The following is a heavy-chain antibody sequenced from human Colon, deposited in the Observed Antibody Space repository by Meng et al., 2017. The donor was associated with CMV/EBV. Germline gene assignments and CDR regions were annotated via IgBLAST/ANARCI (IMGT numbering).Heavy chain of an antibody. CDR1: GVSISTVNC. CDR3: AREDGVSGT. V-gene: IGHV4-4*02. J-gene: IGHJ5*02. D-gene: IGHD5-24*01. Sequence: LSLTCAGSGVSISTVNCWSWVRQPPGKGLEWIGEIYHSGTTRYNPSLKSRLTISMDRSKNQFFIRLTSVTAADTAVYYCAREDGVSGTWGQGTLVTVSS. CDR2: IYHSGTT.